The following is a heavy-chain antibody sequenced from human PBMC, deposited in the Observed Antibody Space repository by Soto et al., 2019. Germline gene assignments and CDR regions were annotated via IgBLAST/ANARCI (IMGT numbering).Heavy chain of an antibody. V-gene: IGHV4-34*01. J-gene: IGHJ5*02. D-gene: IGHD2-2*01. CDR3: AATKRTVGPAAKSRKFGP. CDR2: FTQRGSP. Sequence: SETLSLTCAVSGGSFSGYYWSWLRQVPGKGLEWIREFTQRGSPNSNPSLASRVTISVDTSKTQVSLKLSCVTATDTAVSYCAATKRTVGPAAKSRKFGPWGQGTRVTAPS. CDR1: GGSFSGYY.